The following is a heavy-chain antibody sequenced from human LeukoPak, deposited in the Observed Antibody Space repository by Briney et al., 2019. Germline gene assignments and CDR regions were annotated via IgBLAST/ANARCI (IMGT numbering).Heavy chain of an antibody. J-gene: IGHJ4*02. V-gene: IGHV3-48*01. CDR1: GFTFSTYS. Sequence: PGGSLRLSCAASGFTFSTYSMNWVRQAPGKGLEWVSYISGSSTTIYYADSMKGRFTISRDNAKNSLYLQMNSLRAEDTAVYYCARVFAGDCFDYWGQGTLVTVSS. CDR3: ARVFAGDCFDY. CDR2: ISGSSTTI.